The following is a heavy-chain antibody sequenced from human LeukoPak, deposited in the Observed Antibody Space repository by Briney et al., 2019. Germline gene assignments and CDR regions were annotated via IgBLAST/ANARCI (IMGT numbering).Heavy chain of an antibody. CDR3: ARDVTYYMDV. V-gene: IGHV4-59*01. CDR2: IYYSGST. Sequence: PSETLSLTCTVSGGSISSYYWSWIRQPPGKGLEWIEYIYYSGSTNYNPSLKSRVTISVDTSKNQFSLKLSSVTAADTAVYYCARDVTYYMDVWGKGTTVTVSS. CDR1: GGSISSYY. D-gene: IGHD2/OR15-2a*01. J-gene: IGHJ6*03.